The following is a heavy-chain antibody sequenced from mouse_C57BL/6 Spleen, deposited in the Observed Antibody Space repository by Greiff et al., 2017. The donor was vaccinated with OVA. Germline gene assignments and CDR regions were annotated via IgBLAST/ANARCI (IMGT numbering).Heavy chain of an antibody. J-gene: IGHJ2*01. CDR2: IDPETGGT. D-gene: IGHD1-1*01. CDR3: TREGYYCGSSYYFDY. V-gene: IGHV1-15*01. Sequence: VQLQQSGAELVRPGASVTLSCKASGYTFTDYEMHWVKQTPVHGLEWIGAIDPETGGTAYNQKFKGKAILTADKSSSTAYMELRSLTSEDSAIYYCTREGYYCGSSYYFDYWGQGTTLTVSS. CDR1: GYTFTDYE.